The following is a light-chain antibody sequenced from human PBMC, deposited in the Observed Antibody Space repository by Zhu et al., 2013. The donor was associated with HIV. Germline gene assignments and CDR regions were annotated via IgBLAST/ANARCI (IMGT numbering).Light chain of an antibody. CDR1: HGISSY. CDR3: QQLNSYPLT. Sequence: IQLTQSPSSLSASVGDRVTITCRASHGISSYLAWYQQKPGRAPKLLIYKASTLQSGVPSRFSGSGSGADFTLTISSLQPEDFATYFCQQLNSYPLTFGRRDQRWTSN. J-gene: IGKJ4*01. V-gene: IGKV1-9*01. CDR2: KAS.